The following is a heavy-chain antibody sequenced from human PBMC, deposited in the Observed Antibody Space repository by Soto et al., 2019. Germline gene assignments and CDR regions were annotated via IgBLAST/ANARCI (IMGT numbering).Heavy chain of an antibody. Sequence: WWSLRLSCSASVFSFSTYSMNWVRQAPGKGLEWVSSISSRGDTYYADSVKGRFTISRDNAKNSVSLQMDSLRAEDAAVYYCAREETAWPLAYGLDVWGQGTTVTVSS. J-gene: IGHJ6*02. CDR2: ISSRGDT. CDR1: VFSFSTYS. D-gene: IGHD2-21*02. V-gene: IGHV3-21*01. CDR3: AREETAWPLAYGLDV.